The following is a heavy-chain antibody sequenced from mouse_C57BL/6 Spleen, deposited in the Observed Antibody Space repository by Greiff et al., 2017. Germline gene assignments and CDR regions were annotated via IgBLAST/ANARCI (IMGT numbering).Heavy chain of an antibody. Sequence: QVQLQQSGAELMKPGASVKLSCKATGYTFTGYWIEWVKQRPGHGLEWIGEILPGSGSTNYNEKFKGKATVTADTSSNTAYMQLSSLTTEDSAIYYCARRNGNYEEGAWFAYWGQGTLGTVSA. CDR3: ARRNGNYEEGAWFAY. D-gene: IGHD2-1*01. J-gene: IGHJ3*01. CDR2: ILPGSGST. CDR1: GYTFTGYW. V-gene: IGHV1-9*01.